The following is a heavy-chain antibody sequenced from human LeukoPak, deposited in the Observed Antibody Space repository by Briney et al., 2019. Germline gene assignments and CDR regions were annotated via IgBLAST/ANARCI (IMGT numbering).Heavy chain of an antibody. CDR3: ARAYTSGWYSPGY. Sequence: TGGSLRLSCAASGFTFSDHYMDWVRQAPGKGLEWVGRSRNKANSCTTDYAASVKGRFTISRDDSKNSLYLQMNSLKTEDTAVYYCARAYTSGWYSPGYWGQGTLVTVSS. V-gene: IGHV3-72*01. CDR1: GFTFSDHY. J-gene: IGHJ4*02. D-gene: IGHD6-19*01. CDR2: SRNKANSCTT.